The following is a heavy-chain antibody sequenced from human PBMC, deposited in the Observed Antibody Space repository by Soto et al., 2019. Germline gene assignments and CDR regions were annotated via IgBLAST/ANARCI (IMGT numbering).Heavy chain of an antibody. CDR1: GYTFTGYY. CDR3: ARDTDFWSGSPLHYFDY. CDR2: INPNSGGT. D-gene: IGHD3-3*01. V-gene: IGHV1-2*02. Sequence: GASVKVSCKASGYTFTGYYMHWVRQAPGQGLEWMGWINPNSGGTNYAQKFQGRVTMTRDTSISTAYMELSRLRSDDTAVYYCARDTDFWSGSPLHYFDYWGQRTMVTVSS. J-gene: IGHJ4*02.